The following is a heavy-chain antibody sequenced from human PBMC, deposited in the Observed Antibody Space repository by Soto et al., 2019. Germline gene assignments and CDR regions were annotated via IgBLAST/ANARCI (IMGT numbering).Heavy chain of an antibody. Sequence: GGSLKISCAASGFTFSDYYMSWIRQAPGKGLEWVGRVRQKNRDYTTSYAASVQGRFAISRDDSKSSVYLEMNSLKTEDTAVYYCTRTRIPTSGVLVFLYDFDVWGQGTTVTV. V-gene: IGHV3-72*01. CDR3: TRTRIPTSGVLVFLYDFDV. CDR2: VRQKNRDYTT. J-gene: IGHJ6*02. D-gene: IGHD3-3*01. CDR1: GFTFSDYY.